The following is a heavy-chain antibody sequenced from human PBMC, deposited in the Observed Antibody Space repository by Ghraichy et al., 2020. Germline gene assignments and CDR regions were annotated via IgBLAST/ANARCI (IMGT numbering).Heavy chain of an antibody. Sequence: GGSLRLSCAASGFTFSDYYMSWIRQAPGKGLKWVSYISSSGSTIYYADSVKGRFTISRDNAKNSLYLQMNSLRAEDTAVYYCASSPWKQWLGYYYYGMDVWGQGTTVTVSS. J-gene: IGHJ6*02. CDR1: GFTFSDYY. V-gene: IGHV3-11*01. CDR2: ISSSGSTI. CDR3: ASSPWKQWLGYYYYGMDV. D-gene: IGHD6-19*01.